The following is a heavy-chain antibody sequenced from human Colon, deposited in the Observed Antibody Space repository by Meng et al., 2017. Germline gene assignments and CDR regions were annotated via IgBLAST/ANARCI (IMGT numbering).Heavy chain of an antibody. V-gene: IGHV1-46*01. CDR3: ARPENPLAETPAFDI. CDR1: GYTFSNYN. D-gene: IGHD3-3*02. CDR2: INPSVGST. J-gene: IGHJ3*02. Sequence: ASVKVSCKASGYTFSNYNIYWVRQAPGQGLEWMGVINPSVGSTKYAQKFQDRVTMTTDTSSSTVYMELTSLRSDDTAVFFCARPENPLAETPAFDIWGQGTMVTVSS.